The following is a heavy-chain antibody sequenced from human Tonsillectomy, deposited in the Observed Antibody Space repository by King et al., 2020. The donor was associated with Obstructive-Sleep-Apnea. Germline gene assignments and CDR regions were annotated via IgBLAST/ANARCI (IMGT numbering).Heavy chain of an antibody. D-gene: IGHD6-13*01. CDR1: GFTFTSYG. Sequence: VQLVESGGGLVQPGGSLRLSCAASGFTFTSYGMSWVRQAPGKGLEWVSSISSRGTTYYADSVKGRLPISRDNSNNTLYLQINSLRVEDTAVYYCAKMLGNMGIPEYSSSCYSGDAVDIWGQGTMVTVSS. J-gene: IGHJ3*02. CDR2: ISSRGTT. V-gene: IGHV3-23*04. CDR3: AKMLGNMGIPEYSSSCYSGDAVDI.